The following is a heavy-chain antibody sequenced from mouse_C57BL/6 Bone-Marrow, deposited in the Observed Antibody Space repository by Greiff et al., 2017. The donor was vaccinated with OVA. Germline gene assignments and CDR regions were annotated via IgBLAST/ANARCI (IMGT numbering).Heavy chain of an antibody. J-gene: IGHJ3*01. CDR1: GFNIKNTY. Sequence: EVKVVESVAELVRPGASVKLSCTASGFNIKNTYMHWVKQRPEQGLEWIGRIDPANGNTKYAPKFQGKATITADTSSNTAYLQLSSLTSEDTAIYYCASPFYYDYDKGGWGQGTLVTVSA. CDR3: ASPFYYDYDKGG. V-gene: IGHV14-3*01. CDR2: IDPANGNT. D-gene: IGHD2-4*01.